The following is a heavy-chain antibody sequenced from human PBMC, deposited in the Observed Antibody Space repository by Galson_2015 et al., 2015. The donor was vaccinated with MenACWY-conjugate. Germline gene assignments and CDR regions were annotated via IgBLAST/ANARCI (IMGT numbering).Heavy chain of an antibody. CDR3: AREYSSGWYFSFDY. V-gene: IGHV3-30*04. CDR2: ISYDGSNK. CDR1: GFTFSSYA. J-gene: IGHJ4*02. Sequence: SLRLSCAASGFTFSSYAMHWVRQAPGKGLEWVAVISYDGSNKYYADSVKGRFTISRDNSKNTLYLQMNSLRAEDTAVYYCAREYSSGWYFSFDYWGQGTLVTVSS. D-gene: IGHD6-19*01.